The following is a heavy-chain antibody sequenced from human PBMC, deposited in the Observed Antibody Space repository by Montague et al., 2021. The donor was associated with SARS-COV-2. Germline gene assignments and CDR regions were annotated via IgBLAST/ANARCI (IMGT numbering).Heavy chain of an antibody. J-gene: IGHJ3*02. CDR2: IYYSGST. D-gene: IGHD3-10*01. V-gene: IGHV4-59*01. Sequence: SETLSLTCTVSGGSISTYYWSWIRQPPGKGLEWIGYIYYSGSTNXXPSLKSRITISVDTSKNQFSLKLSSVTAADTAVYCCARAGITMVRGVNRWAFDIWGQGTMVTVSS. CDR3: ARAGITMVRGVNRWAFDI. CDR1: GGSISTYY.